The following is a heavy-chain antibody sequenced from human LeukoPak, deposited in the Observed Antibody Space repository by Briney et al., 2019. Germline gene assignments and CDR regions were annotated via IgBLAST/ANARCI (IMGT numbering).Heavy chain of an antibody. CDR2: IYYSGST. Sequence: SETLSLTCTLSGGSISSSSSYWGWIRQPPGKGLEWLGSIYYSGSTYYNPSLKSRVTISVDTSKNQFSLKLSSVTAADTAVYYCARHLGYSSSWYGSPAYYFDYWGQGTLVTVSS. CDR3: ARHLGYSSSWYGSPAYYFDY. D-gene: IGHD6-13*01. J-gene: IGHJ4*02. V-gene: IGHV4-39*01. CDR1: GGSISSSSSY.